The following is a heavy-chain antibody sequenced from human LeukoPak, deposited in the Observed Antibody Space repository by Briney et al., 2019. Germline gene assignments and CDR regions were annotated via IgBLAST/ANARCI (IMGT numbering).Heavy chain of an antibody. CDR1: GGSISSYY. CDR2: VYYSGSA. J-gene: IGHJ4*02. D-gene: IGHD3-3*01. V-gene: IGHV4-59*01. CDR3: AISTYDSYYFDY. Sequence: PSETLSLTCTVSGGSISSYYWSWIRQPPGKGLEWIGFVYYSGSANYNPSLKSRVTISVDTSKNQFSLKLSSVTAADTAVYYCAISTYDSYYFDYWGQGTLVTVSS.